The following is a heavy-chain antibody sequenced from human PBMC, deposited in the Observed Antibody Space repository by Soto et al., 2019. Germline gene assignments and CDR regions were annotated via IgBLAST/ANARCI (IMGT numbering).Heavy chain of an antibody. V-gene: IGHV1-69*06. CDR2: IIPIFGTA. CDR1: GGTFSSYA. D-gene: IGHD2-21*02. J-gene: IGHJ3*02. CDR3: ARASHIVVVTAICAFDI. Sequence: SVKVSCKASGGTFSSYAISWVRQAPGQGLEWMGGIIPIFGTANHAQKFQGRVTITADKSTSTAYMELSSLRSEDTAVYYCARASHIVVVTAICAFDIWGQGTMVTVSS.